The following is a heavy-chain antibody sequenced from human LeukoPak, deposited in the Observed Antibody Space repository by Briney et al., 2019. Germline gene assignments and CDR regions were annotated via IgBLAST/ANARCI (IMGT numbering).Heavy chain of an antibody. CDR3: ARDAYRDKRLTISGVRVPYYMDV. D-gene: IGHD3-3*01. V-gene: IGHV3-7*01. J-gene: IGHJ6*03. CDR1: GFTFSNAW. Sequence: GGSLRLSCAASGFTFSNAWMSWVRQAPGKGLEWVANIKQDGSEEYYVDSVKGRFTISRDNAKSSLYLQMNSLRAEDTAVYYCARDAYRDKRLTISGVRVPYYMDVWGKGTTVTVSS. CDR2: IKQDGSEE.